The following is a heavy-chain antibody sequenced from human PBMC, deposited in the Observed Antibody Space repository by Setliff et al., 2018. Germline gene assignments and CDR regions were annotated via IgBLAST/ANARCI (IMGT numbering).Heavy chain of an antibody. CDR1: GYTLTELS. Sequence: ASVKVSCKVSGYTLTELSMHWVRQAPGKGLEWMGGFDPEDGETIYAQKFQGRVTMTEDTSTDTAYMELSSLRSEDTAVYYCATADVIIAAAGNSKYILDYWGQGTLVPSPQ. J-gene: IGHJ4*02. V-gene: IGHV1-24*01. CDR2: FDPEDGET. CDR3: ATADVIIAAAGNSKYILDY. D-gene: IGHD6-13*01.